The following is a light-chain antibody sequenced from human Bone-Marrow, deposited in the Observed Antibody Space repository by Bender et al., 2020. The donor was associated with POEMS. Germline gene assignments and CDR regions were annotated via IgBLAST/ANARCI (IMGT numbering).Light chain of an antibody. Sequence: QSALTQPASVSGSPGQSITISCSGSNSDLGTYDLVSWYQQHPGKAPKLIIYEVTKRPSGPSFRFSASKSGNTASLTISGLQAEDEAEYFCCSYVGASTFVFGGGTKLTVL. CDR3: CSYVGASTFV. CDR2: EVT. V-gene: IGLV2-23*02. J-gene: IGLJ2*01. CDR1: NSDLGTYDL.